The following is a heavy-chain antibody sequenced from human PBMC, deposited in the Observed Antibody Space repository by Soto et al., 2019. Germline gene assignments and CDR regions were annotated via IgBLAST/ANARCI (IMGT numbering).Heavy chain of an antibody. V-gene: IGHV3-15*07. J-gene: IGHJ4*02. CDR1: GFTFSNAW. CDR2: IKSKTDGGTT. D-gene: IGHD6-13*01. Sequence: GGSLRLSCAASGFTFSNAWMNWVRQAPGKGLEWVGRIKSKTDGGTTDYAAPVKGRFTISRDDSKNTLYLQMNSLKTEDTAVYYCTTGADGAAAGRDFDYWGQGTLVTVSS. CDR3: TTGADGAAAGRDFDY.